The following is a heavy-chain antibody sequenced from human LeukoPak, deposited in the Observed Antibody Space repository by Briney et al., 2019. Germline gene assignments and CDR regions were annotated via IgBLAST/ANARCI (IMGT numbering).Heavy chain of an antibody. Sequence: SETLSLTCAVYGGSFSGYYWSWIRQPPGKGLEWIGEINHSGSTNYNPSLKSRVTISVDTSKNQFSLKLSSVTAADTAVYYCARGLGTMIVVAAKRVQSGPPRVFDIWGQGTMVTVSS. CDR3: ARGLGTMIVVAAKRVQSGPPRVFDI. CDR1: GGSFSGYY. D-gene: IGHD3-22*01. V-gene: IGHV4-34*01. CDR2: INHSGST. J-gene: IGHJ3*02.